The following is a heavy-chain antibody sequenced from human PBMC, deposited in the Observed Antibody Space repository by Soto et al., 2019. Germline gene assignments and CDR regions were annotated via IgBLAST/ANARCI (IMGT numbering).Heavy chain of an antibody. CDR2: ISSSSGGT. J-gene: IGHJ5*02. CDR1: GFTFSSYS. Sequence: PGGSLRLSCAASGFTFSSYSMNWVRRAPGKGLEWVSAISSSSGGTYYADSVKGRFTISRDNSKNTLYLQMNSLRAEGTAVYYCAKSGITIPFDPWGQGTLVTVSS. V-gene: IGHV3-23*01. CDR3: AKSGITIPFDP. D-gene: IGHD3-3*01.